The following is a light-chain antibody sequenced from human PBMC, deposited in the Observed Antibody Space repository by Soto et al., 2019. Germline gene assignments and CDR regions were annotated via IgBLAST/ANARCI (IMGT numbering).Light chain of an antibody. CDR3: SSYTSSSTYV. Sequence: QSALTQPASLSGSPGQSITISCAGTNSDVGGYNYVSWYQQHPGKAPKLMIYDVSNRPSGVSNRFSGSKSGNTASLTISGLQAEDEADYYCSSYTSSSTYVFGTGTKLTVL. J-gene: IGLJ1*01. CDR2: DVS. V-gene: IGLV2-14*01. CDR1: NSDVGGYNY.